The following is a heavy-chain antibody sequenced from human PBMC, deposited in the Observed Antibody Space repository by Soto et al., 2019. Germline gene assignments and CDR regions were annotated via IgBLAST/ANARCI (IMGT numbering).Heavy chain of an antibody. V-gene: IGHV1-69*06. CDR1: GGTFSSYA. CDR2: IIPIFGTA. D-gene: IGHD3-22*01. CDR3: ARVLGYYDSSGYYEYFDY. Sequence: SVKVSCKASGGTFSSYAISWVRQAPGQGLEWMGGIIPIFGTANYAQKFQGRVTITADKSTSTAYMELSSLRSEDTAVYYCARVLGYYDSSGYYEYFDYWGQGTLVTVSS. J-gene: IGHJ4*02.